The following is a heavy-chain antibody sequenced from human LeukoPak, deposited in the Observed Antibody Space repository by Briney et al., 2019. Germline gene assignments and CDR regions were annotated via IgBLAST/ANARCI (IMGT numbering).Heavy chain of an antibody. CDR3: ARQTTYEFWSGYYRQGYYFDY. V-gene: IGHV4-59*08. J-gene: IGHJ4*02. D-gene: IGHD3-3*01. CDR1: GGSISSYY. Sequence: PSETLSLTCTVSGGSISSYYWSWVQQPPGKGLECIGYINHSGSTNYTPSLKSRVTISVDTSKNQFSLKLSSVTAADTAVYYCARQTTYEFWSGYYRQGYYFDYWGQGTLVTVSS. CDR2: INHSGST.